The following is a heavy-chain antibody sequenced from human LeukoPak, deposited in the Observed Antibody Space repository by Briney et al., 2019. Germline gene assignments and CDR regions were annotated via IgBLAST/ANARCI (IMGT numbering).Heavy chain of an antibody. Sequence: GESLKISCKGSGYSFTNNWISWVRQMPGKGLEWVGRIDPRDSYINHSPSFQGHVTISVDKSISTAYLQWSSLKASDTAMYYCARLNQVDYYESSGYNFDYWGQGTLVTVSS. D-gene: IGHD3-22*01. J-gene: IGHJ4*02. CDR1: GYSFTNNW. CDR2: IDPRDSYI. CDR3: ARLNQVDYYESSGYNFDY. V-gene: IGHV5-10-1*01.